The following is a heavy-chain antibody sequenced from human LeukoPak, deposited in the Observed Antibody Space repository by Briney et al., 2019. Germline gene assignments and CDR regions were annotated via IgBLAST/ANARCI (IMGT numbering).Heavy chain of an antibody. CDR3: ARNSRVGFDY. D-gene: IGHD4-23*01. Sequence: GGSLRLSCAASGFTFSSYWMSWVRQAPGKGLQWVANINLDESERYYVDSVKGRFTISRDNAKNSLYLQMNSLRAEDTAVYYCARNSRVGFDYWGQGTLLTVSS. CDR1: GFTFSSYW. CDR2: INLDESER. V-gene: IGHV3-7*03. J-gene: IGHJ4*02.